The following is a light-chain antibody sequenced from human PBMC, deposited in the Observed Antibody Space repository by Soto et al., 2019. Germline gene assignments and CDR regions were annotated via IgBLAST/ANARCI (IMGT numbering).Light chain of an antibody. J-gene: IGKJ5*01. Sequence: ENVLTQSPAALSLSPGERATLSSRASQSVSSYLAWYQQKPGQAPRLLIYDASNRATGIPARFSGSGSGTDFTLTINSLEPEDFAVYYCQQRSNWPSITFGQGTRLEI. CDR3: QQRSNWPSIT. V-gene: IGKV3-11*01. CDR1: QSVSSY. CDR2: DAS.